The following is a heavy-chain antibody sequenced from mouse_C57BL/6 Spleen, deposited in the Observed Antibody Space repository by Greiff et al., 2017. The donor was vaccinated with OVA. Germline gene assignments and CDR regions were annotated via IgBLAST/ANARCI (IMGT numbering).Heavy chain of an antibody. CDR2: IYPYNGVS. D-gene: IGHD1-1*01. CDR1: GYSFTGYY. J-gene: IGHJ2*01. Sequence: VQLKESGPELVKPGASVKISCKASGYSFTGYYMHWVKQSHGNILDWIGYIYPYNGVSSYNQKFKGKATLTVDKSSSTAYMELRSLTSEDSAVYYCARSDGSRPLYYFDYWGQGTTLTVSS. CDR3: ARSDGSRPLYYFDY. V-gene: IGHV1-31*01.